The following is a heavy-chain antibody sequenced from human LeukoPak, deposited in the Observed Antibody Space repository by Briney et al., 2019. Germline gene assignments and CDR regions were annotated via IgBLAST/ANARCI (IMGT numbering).Heavy chain of an antibody. CDR2: ISYEGSHE. CDR1: GFTFSSFA. J-gene: IGHJ3*02. D-gene: IGHD1-7*01. V-gene: IGHV3-30*01. CDR3: ARDVNWNYVDVVFDI. Sequence: GGSLRLSCAASGFTFSSFAMHWVRQAPGKGLEWVAVISYEGSHEYYADSVKGRFTISRDNSKNTLYLQMNSLRTEDTAVYYCARDVNWNYVDVVFDIWGQGKMVTVSS.